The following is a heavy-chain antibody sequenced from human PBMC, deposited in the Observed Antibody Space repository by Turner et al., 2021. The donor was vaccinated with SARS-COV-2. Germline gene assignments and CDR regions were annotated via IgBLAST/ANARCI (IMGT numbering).Heavy chain of an antibody. CDR2: VDTAGGE. J-gene: IGHJ2*01. CDR3: VKEGRAVAGNWHFDL. D-gene: IGHD6-19*01. Sequence: EVQLVESGGGLVQPGGSLRLSCAASGFTFSNYDMHWVRQVAGKGLGWVSAVDTAGGEYYAGSVKGRFTISRENAKNSFYLQLNSLTAGDTAVYYCVKEGRAVAGNWHFDLWGRGSLVTVSS. V-gene: IGHV3-13*01. CDR1: GFTFSNYD.